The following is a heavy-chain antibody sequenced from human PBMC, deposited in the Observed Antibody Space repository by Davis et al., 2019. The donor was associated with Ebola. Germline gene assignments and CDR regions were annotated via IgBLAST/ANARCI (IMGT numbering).Heavy chain of an antibody. CDR2: ISSCGDSK. D-gene: IGHD3-22*01. CDR3: ARDKDLPLYYESHGMDV. CDR1: DFTFSTYA. Sequence: GGSLRLSCVASDFTFSTYAMNWVRQAPGKGLEWVSFISSCGDSKYYSDSVRGRFTISRDNDNNSLYLQMNSLRDEDTAVYYCARDKDLPLYYESHGMDVWGQGTTVTVSS. V-gene: IGHV3-48*02. J-gene: IGHJ6*02.